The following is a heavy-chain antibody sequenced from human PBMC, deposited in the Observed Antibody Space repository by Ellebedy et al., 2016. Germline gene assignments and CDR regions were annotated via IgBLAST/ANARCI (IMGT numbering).Heavy chain of an antibody. CDR2: ISWNSDSI. V-gene: IGHV3-9*01. Sequence: SLKISCAASGFAFNDYAMHWVRQAPGKGLEWVSGISWNSDSIGYATSVRGRFTISRDNAKNSLYLQMNRLSDEDTAVYYCARDRPLEAPYYYYMDSWGKGTSVTVSS. CDR1: GFAFNDYA. D-gene: IGHD3-3*01. J-gene: IGHJ6*03. CDR3: ARDRPLEAPYYYYMDS.